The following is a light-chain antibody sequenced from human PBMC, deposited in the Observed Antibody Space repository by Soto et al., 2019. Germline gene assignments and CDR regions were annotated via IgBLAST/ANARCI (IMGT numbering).Light chain of an antibody. J-gene: IGKJ4*01. CDR2: DVS. CDR1: QSVGNY. Sequence: EIVLTQSPATLSLSPGEKATLSCRASQSVGNYLAWYQQRPGQAPRLLISDVSDRATGIPARFSGSGSGTDFTLTISSLEPEDFAVYYCQQRSNCPPLSFGGGTKVEMK. CDR3: QQRSNCPPLS. V-gene: IGKV3-11*01.